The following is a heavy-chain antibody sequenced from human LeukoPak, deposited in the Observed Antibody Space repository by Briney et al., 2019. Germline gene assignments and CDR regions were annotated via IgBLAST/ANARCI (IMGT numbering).Heavy chain of an antibody. D-gene: IGHD3-3*01. Sequence: GGSLRLSCAASGFSFSSAWMNWVRQAPGKGLEWVARIKTKSDGVTTDYAPLVKVRTTISRDDSKNTLYLQMNSLRAEDTAVYYCARGHPEGLRFLEWLREPHSIDYWGQGTLVTVSS. CDR1: GFSFSSAW. V-gene: IGHV3-15*07. J-gene: IGHJ4*02. CDR2: IKTKSDGVTT. CDR3: ARGHPEGLRFLEWLREPHSIDY.